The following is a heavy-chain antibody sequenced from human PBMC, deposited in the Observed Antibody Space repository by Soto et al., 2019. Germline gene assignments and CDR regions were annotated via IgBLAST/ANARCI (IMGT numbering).Heavy chain of an antibody. J-gene: IGHJ4*02. V-gene: IGHV4-59*08. Sequence: SETLSLTCTVSGGSIYSYYWSWIRQPPGKGLEWIGYIYYSGSTNYNPSLKTRVTISVDTSKNQFSLKLSSVTAADTAVYYCARSIAVAGYDYWGQGTLDTVS. D-gene: IGHD6-19*01. CDR1: GGSIYSYY. CDR2: IYYSGST. CDR3: ARSIAVAGYDY.